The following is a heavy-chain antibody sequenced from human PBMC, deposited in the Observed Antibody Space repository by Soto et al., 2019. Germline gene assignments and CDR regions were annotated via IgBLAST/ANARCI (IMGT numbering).Heavy chain of an antibody. D-gene: IGHD6-13*01. Sequence: EAQLVESGGGLVQPGGSLRLSCAASGFTFSSYDMHWVRQATGKGLEWVSAIGTAGDTYYPGSVKGRFTISRENAKNSLYLQMNSLRAEDTAVYYCARAGLEYSSSSALIDYWGQGTLVTVSS. V-gene: IGHV3-13*01. CDR1: GFTFSSYD. CDR3: ARAGLEYSSSSALIDY. J-gene: IGHJ4*02. CDR2: IGTAGDT.